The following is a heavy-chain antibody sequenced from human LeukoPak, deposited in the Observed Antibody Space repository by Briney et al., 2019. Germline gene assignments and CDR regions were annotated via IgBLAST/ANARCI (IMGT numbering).Heavy chain of an antibody. CDR1: GFTFSSYA. Sequence: PGGSLRLSCAASGFTFSSYAMSWVRQAPGKGLEWVSAISGSGGSTYYADSVKGRFTISRDNSKNTLYLQVNSLRAEDTAVYYCANDRGTLAVADNNWFDPWGQGTLVTVSS. CDR2: ISGSGGST. J-gene: IGHJ5*02. V-gene: IGHV3-23*01. CDR3: ANDRGTLAVADNNWFDP. D-gene: IGHD6-19*01.